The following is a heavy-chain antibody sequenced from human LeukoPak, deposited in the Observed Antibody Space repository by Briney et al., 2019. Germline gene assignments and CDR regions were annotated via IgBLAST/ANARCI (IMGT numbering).Heavy chain of an antibody. CDR1: GFTFSDYY. V-gene: IGHV3-11*01. Sequence: GGSLRLSCAASGFTFSDYYMSWIRQAPGKGLEWVSYISSGGSTYYADSVKGRFTISRDNSKNTLYLQMNSLRAEDTAVYYCAKGGQWLRFYYFDYWGQGTLVTVSS. CDR2: ISSGGST. D-gene: IGHD5-12*01. J-gene: IGHJ4*02. CDR3: AKGGQWLRFYYFDY.